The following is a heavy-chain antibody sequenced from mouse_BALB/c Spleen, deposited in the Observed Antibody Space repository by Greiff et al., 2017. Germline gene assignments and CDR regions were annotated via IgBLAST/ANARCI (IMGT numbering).Heavy chain of an antibody. J-gene: IGHJ4*01. V-gene: IGHV2-9*02. CDR2: IWAGGST. Sequence: LVAPSQSLSITCTVSGFSLTSYGVHWVRQPPGKGLEWLGVIWAGGSTNYNSALMSRLSISKDNSKSQVFLKMNSLQTDDTAMYYCARDHGYYGNYYYAMDYWGQGTSVTVSS. CDR3: ARDHGYYGNYYYAMDY. D-gene: IGHD2-1*01. CDR1: GFSLTSYG.